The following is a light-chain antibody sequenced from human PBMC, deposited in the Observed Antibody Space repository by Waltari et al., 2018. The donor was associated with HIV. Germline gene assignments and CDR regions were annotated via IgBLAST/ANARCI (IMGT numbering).Light chain of an antibody. J-gene: IGLJ3*02. V-gene: IGLV2-14*01. Sequence: QSALTQPASVSGSPGQSITISCTGTSSDVGGSTYVSWYQQHPGKDPKLMIYEVSNRPSGVSNRFSGSKSGNTASLTISGLQAEDEADYYGSSYTSSSTRVFGGGTKLTVL. CDR1: SSDVGGSTY. CDR3: SSYTSSSTRV. CDR2: EVS.